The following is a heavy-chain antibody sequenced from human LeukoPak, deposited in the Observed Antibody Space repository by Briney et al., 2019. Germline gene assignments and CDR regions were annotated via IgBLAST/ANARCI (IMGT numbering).Heavy chain of an antibody. CDR1: GFTFDDYA. J-gene: IGHJ4*02. CDR2: ISWNSGKI. Sequence: PGGSLRLSCTASGFTFDDYAMHWVRQAPGKGLEWVSAISWNSGKIGYADSVKGRFTISRDNAQNSLYLQMNSLRAEDTALYYCVKDISGSGSYYFDFWGQGTLVTVSS. CDR3: VKDISGSGSYYFDF. V-gene: IGHV3-9*01. D-gene: IGHD1-26*01.